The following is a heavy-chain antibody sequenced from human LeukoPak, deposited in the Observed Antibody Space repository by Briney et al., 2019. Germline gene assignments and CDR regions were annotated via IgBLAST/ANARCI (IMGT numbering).Heavy chain of an antibody. CDR2: ISGGST. CDR1: GFTVSSNE. J-gene: IGHJ5*02. V-gene: IGHV3-38-3*01. CDR3: AKAHSLSLDP. D-gene: IGHD2-21*01. Sequence: GGSLRLSCAASGFTVSSNEMSWVRQAPGKGLEWVSSISGGSTYYADSRKGRFTISRDNSKNTLYLQMNSLRAEDTAVYYCAKAHSLSLDPWGQGTLVTVSS.